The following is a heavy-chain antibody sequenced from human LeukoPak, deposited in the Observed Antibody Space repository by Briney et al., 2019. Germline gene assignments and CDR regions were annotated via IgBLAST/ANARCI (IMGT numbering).Heavy chain of an antibody. D-gene: IGHD2-2*02. Sequence: ASVKVSCKASGYTFTSYYMHWVRQAPGQGLEWMGIINPSGGSTNYAQKFQGRVTMTRDTSTSTVYMELSSLRSEDTAVYYCASGPGGPAAINNWFDPWGQGTLVTVSS. V-gene: IGHV1-46*01. CDR1: GYTFTSYY. J-gene: IGHJ5*02. CDR2: INPSGGST. CDR3: ASGPGGPAAINNWFDP.